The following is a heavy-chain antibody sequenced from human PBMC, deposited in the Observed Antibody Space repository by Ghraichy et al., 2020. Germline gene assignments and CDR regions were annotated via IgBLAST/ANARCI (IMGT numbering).Heavy chain of an antibody. CDR1: GFTFSDYY. J-gene: IGHJ6*02. V-gene: IGHV3-11*04. CDR3: ARDWPRPGYYYGLDL. D-gene: IGHD6-6*01. CDR2: ISSTASVI. Sequence: GGSLRLSCAASGFTFSDYYMSWILQAPGKGLEWVSYISSTASVIYYADSVKGRFTISRDNAKNSLYLQMHSLRAEDAAVYYCARDWPRPGYYYGLDLWGQGTMVTVSS.